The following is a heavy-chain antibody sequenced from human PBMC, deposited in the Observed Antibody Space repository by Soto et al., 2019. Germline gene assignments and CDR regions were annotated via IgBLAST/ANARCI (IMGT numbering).Heavy chain of an antibody. V-gene: IGHV4-38-2*02. CDR3: ARQARVVAEGSWFDH. CDR1: GYSISGGYH. CDR2: VHYSGTT. Sequence: SETLSLTCTVSGYSISGGYHWAWIRQHPGKGLEWLGSVHYSGTTYYNPSLKIRLTISVDKSKNPFSLNLSSVTAADTAVYYSARQARVVAEGSWFDHWGQGTLVTVSS. D-gene: IGHD2-15*01. J-gene: IGHJ5*02.